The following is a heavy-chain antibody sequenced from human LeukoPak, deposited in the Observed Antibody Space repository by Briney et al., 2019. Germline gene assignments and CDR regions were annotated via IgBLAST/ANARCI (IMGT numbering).Heavy chain of an antibody. D-gene: IGHD3-16*02. J-gene: IGHJ4*02. CDR2: IKQDGSDK. Sequence: GGSLRLSCAASGLTFSSYWMSWVRQAPGKGLEWVADIKQDGSDKYYADSVKGRFTISRDNSKNTLYLQMNSLRAEDTAVYYCARERGYLSANFDYWGQGTLVTVSS. V-gene: IGHV3-7*01. CDR1: GLTFSSYW. CDR3: ARERGYLSANFDY.